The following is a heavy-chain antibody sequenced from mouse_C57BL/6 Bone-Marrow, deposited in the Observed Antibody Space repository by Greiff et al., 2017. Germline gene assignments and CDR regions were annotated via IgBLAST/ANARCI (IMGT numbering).Heavy chain of an antibody. CDR2: IYPGDGDT. V-gene: IGHV1-82*01. Sequence: QVQLQQSGPELVKPGASVKISCKASGYAFSSSWLNWVKQRPGKGLEWIGRIYPGDGDTNYNGKFKGKATLTADKSSSTAYMQRSSLTSEDSAVYFCARGIITTVVAHWYFDVWGTGTTVTVSS. CDR3: ARGIITTVVAHWYFDV. D-gene: IGHD1-1*01. CDR1: GYAFSSSW. J-gene: IGHJ1*03.